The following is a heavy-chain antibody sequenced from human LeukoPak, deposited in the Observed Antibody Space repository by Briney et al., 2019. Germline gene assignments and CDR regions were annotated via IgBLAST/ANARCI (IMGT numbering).Heavy chain of an antibody. V-gene: IGHV1-69*13. D-gene: IGHD4-17*01. CDR1: GGTFSSYA. Sequence: SVKVSCKASGGTFSSYAISWVRQAPGQGLEWMGGIIPIFGTANYAQKFQGRDTITADESTSTAYMELSSLRSEDTAVYYCASSVGYGDYDYWGQGTLVTVSS. CDR2: IIPIFGTA. J-gene: IGHJ4*02. CDR3: ASSVGYGDYDY.